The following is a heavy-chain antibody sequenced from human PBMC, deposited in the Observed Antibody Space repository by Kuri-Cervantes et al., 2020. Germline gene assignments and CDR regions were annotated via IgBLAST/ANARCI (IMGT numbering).Heavy chain of an antibody. D-gene: IGHD6-19*01. Sequence: ASVKVSCKASGYTFTSYYMHWVRQAPGQGLEWMGIINPSGGSTSYAQKFQGRVTMTRDTSISTAYMELSRLRSDDTAVYYCARKAVAGLGANWFDPWGQGNLVTVSS. J-gene: IGHJ5*02. CDR1: GYTFTSYY. CDR3: ARKAVAGLGANWFDP. CDR2: INPSGGST. V-gene: IGHV1-46*01.